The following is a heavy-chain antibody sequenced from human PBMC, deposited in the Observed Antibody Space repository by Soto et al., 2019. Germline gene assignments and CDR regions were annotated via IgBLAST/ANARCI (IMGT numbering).Heavy chain of an antibody. CDR1: GFTFSSYA. CDR3: ARERRIAAAIDY. J-gene: IGHJ4*02. CDR2: ISYDGSNK. V-gene: IGHV3-30-3*01. Sequence: QVQLVESGGGVVQPGRSLRLSCAASGFTFSSYAMHWVRQAPGKGLEWVAVISYDGSNKYYADSVKGRFTISRDNSKNTLYLQMNSLRAEDTAVYYCARERRIAAAIDYWGQGTLVTVSS. D-gene: IGHD6-13*01.